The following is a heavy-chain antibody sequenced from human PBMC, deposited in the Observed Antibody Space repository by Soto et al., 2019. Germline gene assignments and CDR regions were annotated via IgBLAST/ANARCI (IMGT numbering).Heavy chain of an antibody. CDR2: ISSSSSYI. CDR3: ARYDSSGYYWPSSYYGMDA. CDR1: GFTFSTYS. Sequence: GGSLRLSCAASGFTFSTYSMNWVRQAPGKGLEWVSSISSSSSYIYYADSVKGRFTISRDNAKNSLYLQMNSLRAEDTAVYYCARYDSSGYYWPSSYYGMDACGQGTTVTVSS. J-gene: IGHJ6*02. V-gene: IGHV3-21*01. D-gene: IGHD3-22*01.